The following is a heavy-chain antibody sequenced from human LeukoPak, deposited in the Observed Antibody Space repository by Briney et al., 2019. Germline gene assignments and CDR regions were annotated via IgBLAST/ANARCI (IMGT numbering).Heavy chain of an antibody. J-gene: IGHJ6*02. D-gene: IGHD3-22*01. CDR3: ASGGVSSGYYRLTPGYYGMDV. CDR2: IYYSGST. Sequence: PSETLSLTCTVSGGSISSYYWSWIRQPPGKGLEWIGYIYYSGSTNYNPSLKSRVTISVDTSKNQFSLKLSSVTAGDTAVYYCASGGVSSGYYRLTPGYYGMDVWGQGTTVTVSS. CDR1: GGSISSYY. V-gene: IGHV4-59*01.